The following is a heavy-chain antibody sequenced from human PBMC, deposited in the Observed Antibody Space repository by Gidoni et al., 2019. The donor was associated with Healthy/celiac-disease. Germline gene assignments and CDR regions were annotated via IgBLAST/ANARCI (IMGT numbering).Heavy chain of an antibody. V-gene: IGHV3-21*01. Sequence: ELQLVESGGGLVKPGGSLRLSCAASGFTFSSSSMIWVRQAPGKGLEWVSSISSSSSYIYYADSVKGRFTISRDNAKNSLYLQMNSLRAEDTAVYYCARDLYYYDSSGYSYYYYGMDVWGQGTTVTVSS. CDR2: ISSSSSYI. CDR1: GFTFSSSS. D-gene: IGHD3-22*01. CDR3: ARDLYYYDSSGYSYYYYGMDV. J-gene: IGHJ6*02.